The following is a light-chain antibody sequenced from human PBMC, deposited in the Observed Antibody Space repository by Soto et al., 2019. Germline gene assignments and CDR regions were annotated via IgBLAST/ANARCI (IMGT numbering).Light chain of an antibody. V-gene: IGKV1-33*01. CDR1: HDISTH. CDR3: QQYDNVGIT. J-gene: IGKJ5*01. Sequence: QMTQTPSSLSASVGDRVTITCRASHDISTHLNWYQQMPGKAPKLLIYESSDVQTGVPSRFSGRGSGTEFVFTISSLQPEDIGTYYCQQYDNVGITFGQGTRLENK. CDR2: ESS.